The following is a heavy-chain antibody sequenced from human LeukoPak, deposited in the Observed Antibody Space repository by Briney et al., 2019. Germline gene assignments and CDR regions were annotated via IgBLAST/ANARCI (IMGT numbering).Heavy chain of an antibody. Sequence: GGSLRLSCSASGFTFSSYSMNWVRQSPGKGLEWVSSVSNNNAIFYADSVRGRFTISRDNSKNTLYLQMNSLRAEDTAVYYCAKDGRAGWTHPYYFDYWGQGTLVTVSS. D-gene: IGHD6-19*01. J-gene: IGHJ4*02. V-gene: IGHV3-69-1*01. CDR1: GFTFSSYS. CDR2: VSNNNAI. CDR3: AKDGRAGWTHPYYFDY.